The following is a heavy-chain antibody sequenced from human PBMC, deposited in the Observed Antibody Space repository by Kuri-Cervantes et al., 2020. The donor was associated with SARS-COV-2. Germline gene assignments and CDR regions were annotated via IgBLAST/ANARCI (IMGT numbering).Heavy chain of an antibody. Sequence: SQTLSLTCAVYGGSFSGYYWSWIRQPPGKGLEWIGEVNHSGSTNYNPSLKRRVPISVDTSKNQFSLKLSSVTAADTAVYYCARGVGAAVAGTLITIYYYYGMDVWGQGTTVTVSS. CDR1: GGSFSGYY. V-gene: IGHV4-34*01. J-gene: IGHJ6*02. CDR2: VNHSGST. D-gene: IGHD6-19*01. CDR3: ARGVGAAVAGTLITIYYYYGMDV.